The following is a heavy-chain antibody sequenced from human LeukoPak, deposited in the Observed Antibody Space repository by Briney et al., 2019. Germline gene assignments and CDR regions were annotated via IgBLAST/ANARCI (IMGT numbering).Heavy chain of an antibody. CDR3: GVAGAEDY. D-gene: IGHD6-19*01. V-gene: IGHV1-69*05. Sequence: SVKVSCRASGGTFSSYPIHWVRQAPGQGLEWMGGIIPILSMSNYAQKFQGRVTIITDESTFTAYMELSSLRSEDTAVYYCGVAGAEDYWGEGSLVTVSS. CDR2: IIPILSMS. CDR1: GGTFSSYP. J-gene: IGHJ4*02.